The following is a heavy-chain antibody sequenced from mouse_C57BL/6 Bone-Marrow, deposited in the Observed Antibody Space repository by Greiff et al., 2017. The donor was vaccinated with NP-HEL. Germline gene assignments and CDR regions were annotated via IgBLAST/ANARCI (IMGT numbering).Heavy chain of an antibody. J-gene: IGHJ2*01. CDR1: GYTFTSYW. V-gene: IGHV1-50*01. CDR2: IDPSDSYT. D-gene: IGHD1-1*01. Sequence: QVHVKQPGAELVKPGASVKLSCKASGYTFTSYWMQWVKQRPGQGLEWIGEIDPSDSYTNYNQKFKGKATLTVDTSSSTAYMQLSSLTSEDSAVYYCARDGSKDWGQGTTLTVSS. CDR3: ARDGSKD.